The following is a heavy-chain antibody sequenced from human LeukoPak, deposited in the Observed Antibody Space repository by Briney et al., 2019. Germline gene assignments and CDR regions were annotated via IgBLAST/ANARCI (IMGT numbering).Heavy chain of an antibody. CDR1: EFTFTTSA. J-gene: IGHJ3*02. Sequence: TGGSQRLSCIASEFTFTTSAMDWVRQAPGQGLEWISFITSGAETISYAGSVKGRFTISRDNAKNSLYLQMNSLRDEDTAVYYCARGRDHGFDIWGQGTMVTVSS. CDR3: ARGRDHGFDI. V-gene: IGHV3-48*02. CDR2: ITSGAETI.